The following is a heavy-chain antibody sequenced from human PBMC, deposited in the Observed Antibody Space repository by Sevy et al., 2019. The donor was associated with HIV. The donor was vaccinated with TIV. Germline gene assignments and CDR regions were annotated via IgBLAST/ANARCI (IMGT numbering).Heavy chain of an antibody. Sequence: GGSLRLACAASGFTFSSYGMHWVRQAPGKGLEWVAVISYDGSNKYYADSVKGRFTISRDNAKNTVYLQMNSVRAEDTAVEYGAKEGGDGVGTVLGYCSGGSCYFDYWVQGTLVTVSS. CDR1: GFTFSSYG. J-gene: IGHJ4*02. CDR2: ISYDGSNK. D-gene: IGHD2-15*01. CDR3: AKEGGDGVGTVLGYCSGGSCYFDY. V-gene: IGHV3-30*18.